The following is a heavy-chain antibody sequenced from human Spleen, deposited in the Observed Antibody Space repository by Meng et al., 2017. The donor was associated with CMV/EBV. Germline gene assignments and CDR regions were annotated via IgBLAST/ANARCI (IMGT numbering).Heavy chain of an antibody. Sequence: VYGGSSSSLNWWSWVRQPPGKGVEWIGEIYHSGGTNYNPSLKSRVTISVDESKNQFSLKLSSVTAADTAVYYCARDRGIHDYVDFDWGQGTLVTVSS. CDR1: GGSSSSLNW. CDR2: IYHSGGT. J-gene: IGHJ4*02. CDR3: ARDRGIHDYVDFD. V-gene: IGHV4-4*02. D-gene: IGHD4-17*01.